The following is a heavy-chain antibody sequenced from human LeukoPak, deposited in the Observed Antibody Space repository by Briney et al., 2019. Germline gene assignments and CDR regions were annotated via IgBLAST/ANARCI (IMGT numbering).Heavy chain of an antibody. V-gene: IGHV4-4*02. D-gene: IGHD3-10*01. CDR1: GGSISSSNW. Sequence: SGTLSLTCDVSGGSISSSNWWRWVRQPPGKGLEWIGEISHSGSTNYNPSLKSRVTISVDKSENQFSLKMSSVTAADTAVYYCARVGIYYYGSGALDAFDIWGQGTMVAASS. CDR3: ARVGIYYYGSGALDAFDI. J-gene: IGHJ3*02. CDR2: ISHSGST.